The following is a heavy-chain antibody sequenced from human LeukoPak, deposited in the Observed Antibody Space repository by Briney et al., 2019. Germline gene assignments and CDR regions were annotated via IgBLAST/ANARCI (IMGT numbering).Heavy chain of an antibody. CDR1: GYSISSGYY. V-gene: IGHV4-38-2*01. CDR2: IYYSGST. Sequence: SETLSLTCAVSGYSISSGYYWGWIRQPPGKGLEWIGSIYYSGSTYYNPSLKSRVTISADTSKNQFSLKLSSVTAADTAVYYCARHEIMVSYDAFDIWGQGTMVTVSS. J-gene: IGHJ3*02. CDR3: ARHEIMVSYDAFDI. D-gene: IGHD3/OR15-3a*01.